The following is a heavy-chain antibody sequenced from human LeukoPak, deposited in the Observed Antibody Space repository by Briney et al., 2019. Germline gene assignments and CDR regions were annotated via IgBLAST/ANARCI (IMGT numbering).Heavy chain of an antibody. D-gene: IGHD3-9*01. CDR1: GYSFTTYW. V-gene: IGHV5-51*01. Sequence: SGESLKISCKGSGYSFTTYWIGWVRQMPGKGLEWMGIIYPGDSDTRYSPSFQGQVTISADKSISTAYLQWSSLKASDTAMYYCARAYDILTGYSQNYFDYWGQGTLVTVSS. J-gene: IGHJ4*02. CDR3: ARAYDILTGYSQNYFDY. CDR2: IYPGDSDT.